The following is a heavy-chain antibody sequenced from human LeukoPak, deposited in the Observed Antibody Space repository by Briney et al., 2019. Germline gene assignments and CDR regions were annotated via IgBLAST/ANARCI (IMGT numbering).Heavy chain of an antibody. J-gene: IGHJ4*02. Sequence: KPSETLSLTCAVYGGSFSGYYWSWIRQPPGKGLEWIGEINHSGSTNYNPSLKSRVTISVDTSKNQFSLKLSSVTAADTAVYYCARDSPNYYDSSGYRERLYFDYWGQGTLVTVSS. CDR3: ARDSPNYYDSSGYRERLYFDY. D-gene: IGHD3-22*01. V-gene: IGHV4-34*01. CDR2: INHSGST. CDR1: GGSFSGYY.